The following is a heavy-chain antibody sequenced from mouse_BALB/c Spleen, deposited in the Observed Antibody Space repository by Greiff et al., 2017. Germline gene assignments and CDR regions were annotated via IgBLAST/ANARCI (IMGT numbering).Heavy chain of an antibody. V-gene: IGHV5-4*02. CDR1: GFTFSDYY. J-gene: IGHJ4*01. CDR2: ISDGGSYT. CDR3: ARGGSYAMDY. Sequence: EVKVVESGGGLVKPGGSLKLSCAASGFTFSDYYMYWVRQTPEKRLEWVATISDGGSYTYYPDSVKGRFTISRDNAKNNLYLQMSSLKSEDTAMYYCARGGSYAMDYWGQGTSVTVSS.